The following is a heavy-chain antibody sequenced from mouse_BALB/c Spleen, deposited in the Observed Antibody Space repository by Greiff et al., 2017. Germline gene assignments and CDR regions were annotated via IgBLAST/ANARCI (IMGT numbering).Heavy chain of an antibody. CDR3: ARWGYYGSSYYFDY. Sequence: VQLQQPGAELVKPGASVKLSCTASGFNIKDTYMHWVKQRPEQGLEWIGRIDPANGNTKYDPKFQGKATITADTSSNTAYLQLSSLTSEDTAVYYCARWGYYGSSYYFDYWGQGTTLTVSS. D-gene: IGHD1-1*01. J-gene: IGHJ2*01. CDR1: GFNIKDTY. V-gene: IGHV14-3*02. CDR2: IDPANGNT.